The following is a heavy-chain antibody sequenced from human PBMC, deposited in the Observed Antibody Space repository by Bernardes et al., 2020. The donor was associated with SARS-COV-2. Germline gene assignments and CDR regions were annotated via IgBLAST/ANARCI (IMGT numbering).Heavy chain of an antibody. D-gene: IGHD5-12*01. CDR1: GFTFSSYA. CDR3: ARDRGGYVDL. V-gene: IGHV3-30-3*01. J-gene: IGHJ5*02. CDR2: ISYDGSNK. Sequence: GGSLRLSCAASGFTFSSYAMHWVRQAPGKGLEWVAVISYDGSNKYYADSVKGRFTISRDNSKNTLYLQMNSLRAEDTAVYYCARDRGGYVDLWGQGTLVTVSS.